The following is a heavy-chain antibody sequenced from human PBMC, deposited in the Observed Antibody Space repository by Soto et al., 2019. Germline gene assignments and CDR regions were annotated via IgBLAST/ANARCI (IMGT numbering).Heavy chain of an antibody. CDR2: ISSGSSSK. CDR3: ARGRSDYDCWRGYSYY. CDR1: GFTFSSYT. Sequence: PGGSLRLSCAASGFTFSSYTMNWVRQAPGKGLEWVSFISSGSSSKYYADSVKGRFTISRDNAKNSLYLQMKSLRDEDTAVYYCARGRSDYDCWRGYSYYGGQGT. V-gene: IGHV3-48*02. J-gene: IGHJ4*02. D-gene: IGHD3-3*01.